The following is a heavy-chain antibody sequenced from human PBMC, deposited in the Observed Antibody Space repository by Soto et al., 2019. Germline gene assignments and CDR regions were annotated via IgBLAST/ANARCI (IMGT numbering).Heavy chain of an antibody. J-gene: IGHJ5*02. V-gene: IGHV4-4*07. D-gene: IGHD3-3*01. CDR2: IYSSGST. CDR3: ARGQRFSDWFDP. Sequence: SETLSLNCTVSGGAISTYYWTWIRQPAGKGLEWIGRIYSSGSTKYNPSLQSRVTMSLDTSNNQFSLRLTSVTAADTAVYYCARGQRFSDWFDPWGQGTLVTVSA. CDR1: GGAISTYY.